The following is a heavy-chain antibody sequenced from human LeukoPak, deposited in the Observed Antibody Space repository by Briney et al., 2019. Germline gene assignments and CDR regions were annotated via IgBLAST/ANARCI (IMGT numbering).Heavy chain of an antibody. CDR2: IYYSGST. J-gene: IGHJ4*02. D-gene: IGHD1-7*01. CDR1: GGSISSYY. Sequence: SETLSLTCAVSGGSISSYYWSWIRQPPGKGLEWIGYIYYSGSTNYNPSLKSRVTISVDTSKNQFSLKLSSVTAADTAVYYCAAELRTVHDYYFEYWGQETLVTVSS. V-gene: IGHV4-59*08. CDR3: AAELRTVHDYYFEY.